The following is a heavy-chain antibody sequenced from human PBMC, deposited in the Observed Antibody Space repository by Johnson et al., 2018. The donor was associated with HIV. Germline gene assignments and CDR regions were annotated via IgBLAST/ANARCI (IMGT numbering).Heavy chain of an antibody. CDR2: ISGSDII. CDR1: GFTFSDYY. V-gene: IGHV3-11*01. CDR3: ARDSGVPGNDAFDI. J-gene: IGHJ3*02. D-gene: IGHD3-10*01. Sequence: QEKLVESGGGLVKPGGSLRLSCVASGFTFSDYYMTWIRQAPGKGLEWVSYISGSDIIYSADSVQGRFTVSRDNAKNSLYLQMNSLRAEDTALYYCARDSGVPGNDAFDIWGQGTMVTVSS.